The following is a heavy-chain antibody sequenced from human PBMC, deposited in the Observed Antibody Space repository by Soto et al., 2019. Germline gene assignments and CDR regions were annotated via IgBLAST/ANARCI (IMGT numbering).Heavy chain of an antibody. CDR1: GGTFSSYA. J-gene: IGHJ4*02. V-gene: IGHV1-69*13. D-gene: IGHD5-18*01. CDR2: IIPIFGTA. CDR3: ARDRGYSYGALDY. Sequence: SVKVSCKASGGTFSSYAISWVRQAPGQGLEWMGGIIPIFGTANYAQKFQGRVTITADESTSTAYMELSSLRSEDTAVYYCARDRGYSYGALDYWGQGTLVTVSS.